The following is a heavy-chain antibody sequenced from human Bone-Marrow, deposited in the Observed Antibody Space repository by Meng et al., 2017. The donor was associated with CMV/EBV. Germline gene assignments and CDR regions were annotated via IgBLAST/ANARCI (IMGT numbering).Heavy chain of an antibody. V-gene: IGHV3-30*02. Sequence: GESLKISCAASGFTFSSYGMNWVRQAPGKGLEWVAFIRYDGSNKYYADSVKGRFTISRDNSKNTLYLQMNSLRAEDTAVYYCAKKVLVYWYFDLWVRGTLVTVSS. CDR1: GFTFSSYG. J-gene: IGHJ2*01. CDR3: AKKVLVYWYFDL. D-gene: IGHD2-8*02. CDR2: IRYDGSNK.